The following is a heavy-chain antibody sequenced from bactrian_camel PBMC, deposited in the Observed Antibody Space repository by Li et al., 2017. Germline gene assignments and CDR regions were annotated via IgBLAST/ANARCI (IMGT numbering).Heavy chain of an antibody. CDR1: GYAYSDGYC. D-gene: IGHD1*01. CDR3: AAGQSGRCGNFRY. Sequence: VQLVESGGGSVQAGGSLRLSCVVSGYAYSDGYCLGWFRQAPGKEREGVAQMYSGESSTYYADSVKGRFTISHDNAKRTLYLQMNSLKPEDTAMYYCAAGQSGRCGNFRYWGQGTQVTVS. CDR2: MYSGESST. V-gene: IGHV3S59*01. J-gene: IGHJ4*01.